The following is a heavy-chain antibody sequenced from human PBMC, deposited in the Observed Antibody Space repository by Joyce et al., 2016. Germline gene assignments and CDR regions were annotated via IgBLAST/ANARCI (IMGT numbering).Heavy chain of an antibody. CDR1: GGSISIHY. CDR3: ARGLGTPYGMDV. V-gene: IGHV4-59*11. D-gene: IGHD7-27*01. J-gene: IGHJ6*02. CDR2: IYYSGST. Sequence: QVQLQESGPGLVKPSETLSLTCTVSGGSISIHYWRWIQQPPGKRLEWMGYIYYSGSTNYNPSLKSRVTISVDTSKNQFSQKLGSVSAADTAVYYCARGLGTPYGMDVWGQGTTVTVSS.